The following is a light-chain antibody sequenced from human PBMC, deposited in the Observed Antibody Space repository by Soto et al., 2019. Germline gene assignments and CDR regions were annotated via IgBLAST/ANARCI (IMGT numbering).Light chain of an antibody. J-gene: IGKJ1*01. CDR2: DAS. V-gene: IGKV1-5*01. Sequence: DIQRTQSPSTLSASLGDRVTITCRASQSISSWLAWYQQKPGKAPKLLIYDASSLESGVPSRFRGSGSGTEFTLTISSLQPDDFATYYCHQYTRTFGQGTKVDTK. CDR1: QSISSW. CDR3: HQYTRT.